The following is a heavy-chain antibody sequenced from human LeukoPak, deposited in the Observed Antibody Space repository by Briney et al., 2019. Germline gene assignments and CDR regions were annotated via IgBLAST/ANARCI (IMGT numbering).Heavy chain of an antibody. V-gene: IGHV3-53*01. Sequence: PGGSLRLSCAASGFTVSSNYMSWVRQAPGKGLEWVSVIYSGGSTYYADSVKGRFTISRDNSKNTLYLQMNSLRAEDTAVYYCARGRGDSKGTSFDFWGQGTLVTVSS. CDR3: ARGRGDSKGTSFDF. CDR2: IYSGGST. D-gene: IGHD3-22*01. J-gene: IGHJ4*02. CDR1: GFTVSSNY.